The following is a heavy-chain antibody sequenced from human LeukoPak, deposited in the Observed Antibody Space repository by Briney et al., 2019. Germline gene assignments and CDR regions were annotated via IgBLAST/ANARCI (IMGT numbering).Heavy chain of an antibody. CDR1: GFTFSNAW. D-gene: IGHD1-26*01. CDR3: TTGESLVGTTIHVRWAD. Sequence: GGSLRLSCAASGFTFSNAWMTWVRQAPGKGLEWVGRIKSKTAGGTTDYAAPVKGRFTISRDDSKNTLYLQMNSLKTEDTAVYYCTTGESLVGTTIHVRWADWGQGALVTVSS. J-gene: IGHJ4*02. V-gene: IGHV3-15*01. CDR2: IKSKTAGGTT.